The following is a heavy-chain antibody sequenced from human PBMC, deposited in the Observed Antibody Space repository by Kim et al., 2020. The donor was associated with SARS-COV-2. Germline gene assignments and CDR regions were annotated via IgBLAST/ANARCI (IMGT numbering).Heavy chain of an antibody. V-gene: IGHV3-64D*09. CDR1: GFTFSSYA. CDR3: VWSRYSYVTLAYYFDY. CDR2: ISSNGGST. J-gene: IGHJ4*02. D-gene: IGHD5-18*01. Sequence: GGSLRLSCSASGFTFSSYAMHWVRQAPGKGLEYVSAISSNGGSTYYADSVKGRFTISRDNSKNTLYLQMSSLRAEDTAVYYCVWSRYSYVTLAYYFDYWGQVTLVTVSS.